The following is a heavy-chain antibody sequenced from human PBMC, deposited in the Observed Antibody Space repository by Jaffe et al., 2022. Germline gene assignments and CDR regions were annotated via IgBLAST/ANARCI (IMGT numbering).Heavy chain of an antibody. CDR3: AADTSQKSMCSGGSCYADY. J-gene: IGHJ4*02. CDR1: GFTFTSSA. D-gene: IGHD2-15*01. V-gene: IGHV1-58*01. CDR2: IVVGSGNT. Sequence: QMQLVQSGPEVKKPGTSVKVSCKASGFTFTSSAVQWVRQARGQRLEWIGWIVVGSGNTNYAQKFQERVTITRDMSTSTAYMELSSLRSEDTAVYYCAADTSQKSMCSGGSCYADYWGQGTLVTVSS.